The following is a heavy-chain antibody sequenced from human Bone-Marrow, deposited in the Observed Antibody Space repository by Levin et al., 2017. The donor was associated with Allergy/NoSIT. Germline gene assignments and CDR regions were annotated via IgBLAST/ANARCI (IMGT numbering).Heavy chain of an antibody. Sequence: SVKVSCKASGGTFSSYAISWVRQAPGQGLEWMGGIIPIFGTANYAQKFQGRVTITADESTSTAYMELSSLRSEDTAVYYCARDQGSRTIFGVANYYYYGMDVWGQGTTVTVSS. V-gene: IGHV1-69*13. J-gene: IGHJ6*02. CDR2: IIPIFGTA. CDR3: ARDQGSRTIFGVANYYYYGMDV. CDR1: GGTFSSYA. D-gene: IGHD3-3*01.